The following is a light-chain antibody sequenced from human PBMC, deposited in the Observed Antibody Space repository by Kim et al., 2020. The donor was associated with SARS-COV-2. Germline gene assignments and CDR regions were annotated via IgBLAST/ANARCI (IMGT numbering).Light chain of an antibody. J-gene: IGKJ4*01. Sequence: EIVLTQSPATLSLSRGERATLSCKASQSVHIFLAWYQQKPGQAPRLLIYDASNRATDIPDRFSGSGSGTDFTLIINTLEPEDFATYYCFQRSAWPLTFGGGTKVDIK. CDR2: DAS. CDR1: QSVHIF. CDR3: FQRSAWPLT. V-gene: IGKV3-11*01.